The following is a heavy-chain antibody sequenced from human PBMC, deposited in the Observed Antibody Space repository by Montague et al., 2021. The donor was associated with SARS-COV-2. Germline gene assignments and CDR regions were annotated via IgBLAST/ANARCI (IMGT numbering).Heavy chain of an antibody. CDR1: GGSISSSSYY. J-gene: IGHJ4*02. CDR2: IYYSGST. D-gene: IGHD2-2*01. CDR3: ARLHCSSTSCYYLFFAETSHFDY. Sequence: SETLSLTCTASGGSISSSSYYWGWIRQPPGKGLEWSGSIYYSGSTYYNPSLKSRVTISVDTSKNQFSLKLSSVTAADTAVYYCARLHCSSTSCYYLFFAETSHFDYWGQGTLVTVSS. V-gene: IGHV4-39*01.